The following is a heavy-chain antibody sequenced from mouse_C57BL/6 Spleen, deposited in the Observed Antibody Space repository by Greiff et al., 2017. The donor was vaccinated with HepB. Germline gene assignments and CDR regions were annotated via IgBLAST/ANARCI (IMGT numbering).Heavy chain of an antibody. J-gene: IGHJ3*01. Sequence: QVQLQQPGAELVKPGASVKLSCKASGYTFTSYWMHWVKQRPGQGLEWIGMIHPNSGSTNYNEKFKSKATLTVDKSSSTAYMQLSSLTSEDSAVYYCARAYDGSLAYWGQGTLVTVSA. CDR1: GYTFTSYW. V-gene: IGHV1-64*01. D-gene: IGHD2-3*01. CDR3: ARAYDGSLAY. CDR2: IHPNSGST.